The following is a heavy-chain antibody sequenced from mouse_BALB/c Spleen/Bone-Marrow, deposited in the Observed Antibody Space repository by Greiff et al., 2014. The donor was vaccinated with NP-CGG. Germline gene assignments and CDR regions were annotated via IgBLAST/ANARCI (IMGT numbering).Heavy chain of an antibody. J-gene: IGHJ3*01. V-gene: IGHV2-9*02. Sequence: QVQLKESGPGLVAPSQSLSITCTVSGFSLTSYGVHWGRQPPGKGLEGLGVIWAGGSTNYNLALMSRLSISKDNSKSQVFLKMNSLQTDDTAMYYCARAAYRYDVTWFAYWGQGTLVTVSA. D-gene: IGHD2-14*01. CDR1: GFSLTSYG. CDR3: ARAAYRYDVTWFAY. CDR2: IWAGGST.